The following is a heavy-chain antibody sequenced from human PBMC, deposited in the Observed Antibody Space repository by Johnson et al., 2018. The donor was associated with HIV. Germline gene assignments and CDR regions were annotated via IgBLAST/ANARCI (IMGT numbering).Heavy chain of an antibody. J-gene: IGHJ3*02. D-gene: IGHD4-17*01. CDR2: IYSGGST. CDR3: AREDLYGAGPDAFDI. Sequence: VQLVESGGGVVRPGGSLRLSCAASGFTFDDYGMSWVRQAPGKGLEWVSVIYSGGSTYYADSVKGRFTISRDNSKNTLYLQMNSLRAEDTAVYYCAREDLYGAGPDAFDIWGQGTKVTVSS. V-gene: IGHV3-66*01. CDR1: GFTFDDYG.